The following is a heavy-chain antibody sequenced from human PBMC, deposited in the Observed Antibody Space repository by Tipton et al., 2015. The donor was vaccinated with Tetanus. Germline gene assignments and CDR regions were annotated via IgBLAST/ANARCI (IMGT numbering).Heavy chain of an antibody. V-gene: IGHV1-2*02. Sequence: QLVQSGAEMKKPRASVKVSCKASGYTFTGYYIYWVRQAPGQGLEWMGWIDPNSGGTVYAQKFQGRVTMTRDTSISTAYMELRSLRSDDTAVYYCARDRGDYIYYGMDVWGPGTTVTVS. CDR2: IDPNSGGT. CDR1: GYTFTGYY. J-gene: IGHJ6*02. CDR3: ARDRGDYIYYGMDV. D-gene: IGHD3-22*01.